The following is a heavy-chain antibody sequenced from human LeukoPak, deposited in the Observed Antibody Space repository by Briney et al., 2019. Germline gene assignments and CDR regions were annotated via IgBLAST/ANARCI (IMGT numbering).Heavy chain of an antibody. CDR2: ISGSGGST. CDR3: ARVDRGITIFGVGYAFDY. V-gene: IGHV3-23*01. D-gene: IGHD3-3*01. Sequence: GGSLRLSCAASGFTFSSYGMSWVRQAPGKGLEWVSAISGSGGSTYYADFVKGRFTISRDNSKNTLYLQMNSLRAEDTAVYYCARVDRGITIFGVGYAFDYWGQGTLVTVSS. CDR1: GFTFSSYG. J-gene: IGHJ4*02.